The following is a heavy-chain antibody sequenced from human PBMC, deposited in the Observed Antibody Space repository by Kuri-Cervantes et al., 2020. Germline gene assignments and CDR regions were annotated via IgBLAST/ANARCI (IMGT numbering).Heavy chain of an antibody. J-gene: IGHJ4*02. CDR3: ASLMSSSYFDY. CDR1: GFTFSSYS. V-gene: IGHV3-30*12. CDR2: ISYDGSNK. Sequence: GGSLRLSCAASGFTFSSYSMNWVRQAPGKGLEWVAVISYDGSNKYYADSVKGRFTISRDNSQNTLYLQMNSLRVEDTAIYYCASLMSSSYFDYWGQGILVTRLL. D-gene: IGHD6-6*01.